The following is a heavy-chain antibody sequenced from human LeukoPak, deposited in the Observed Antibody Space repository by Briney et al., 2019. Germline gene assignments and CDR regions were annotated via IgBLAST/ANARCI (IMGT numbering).Heavy chain of an antibody. J-gene: IGHJ4*02. CDR2: MYYTGSA. Sequence: KTSETLSLTCTVSGGSISSYYWNWIRQPPGQGLEWIGYMYYTGSANYNPSLKSRVTISVDTSKNQFSLKLSSVTAADTAVYYCARSPKGRDDILTEPFDYWGQGTLVTVSS. CDR3: ARSPKGRDDILTEPFDY. D-gene: IGHD3-9*01. CDR1: GGSISSYY. V-gene: IGHV4-59*12.